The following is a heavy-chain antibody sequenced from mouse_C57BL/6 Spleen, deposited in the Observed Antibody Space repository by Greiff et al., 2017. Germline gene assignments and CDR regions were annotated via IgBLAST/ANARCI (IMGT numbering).Heavy chain of an antibody. D-gene: IGHD2-3*01. CDR1: GYTFTDYY. CDR2: INPNNGGT. J-gene: IGHJ2*01. Sequence: VQLQQSGPGLVKPGASVKISCKASGYTFTDYYMNWVKQSHGKSLEWIGDINPNNGGTSYNQKFKGKATLTVAKSSSTASMELRSLTSEDSAVYDCARFPMVTKLGPLDYWGKGTTLTVSS. CDR3: ARFPMVTKLGPLDY. V-gene: IGHV1-26*01.